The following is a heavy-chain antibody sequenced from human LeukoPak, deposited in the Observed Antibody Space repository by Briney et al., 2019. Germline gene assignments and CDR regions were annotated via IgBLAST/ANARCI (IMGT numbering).Heavy chain of an antibody. Sequence: SVKVSCKASGGTFSSYAISWVRQAPGPGLEWMGGIIPIFGTANYAQKFQGRVTITADESTSTAYMELSSLRSEDTAVYYCARPKYYYDSSGYYPFDYWGQGTLVTVSS. V-gene: IGHV1-69*13. CDR3: ARPKYYYDSSGYYPFDY. D-gene: IGHD3-22*01. CDR1: GGTFSSYA. J-gene: IGHJ4*02. CDR2: IIPIFGTA.